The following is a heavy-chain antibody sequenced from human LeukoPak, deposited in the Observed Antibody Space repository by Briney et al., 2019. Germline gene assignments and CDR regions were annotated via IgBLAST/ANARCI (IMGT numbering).Heavy chain of an antibody. J-gene: IGHJ6*03. CDR2: ISGRGGNT. D-gene: IGHD3-3*01. CDR3: AKRMGFGVVIMDYYYYMDV. Sequence: GGSLRLSCAASGFTFSSYAMSWARQAPGKGREWVSAISGRGGNTYYADSVKGRFTISRDNSKHTLYLQMNNLRAEDTAVYYCAKRMGFGVVIMDYYYYMDVWGKGTTVTVSS. V-gene: IGHV3-23*01. CDR1: GFTFSSYA.